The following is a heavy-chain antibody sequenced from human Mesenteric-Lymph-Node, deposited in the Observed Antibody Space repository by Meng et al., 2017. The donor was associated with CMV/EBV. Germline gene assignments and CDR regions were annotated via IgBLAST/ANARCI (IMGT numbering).Heavy chain of an antibody. CDR3: AGESQQLVAWWFDP. CDR2: INHSGST. Sequence: SETLSLTCAVYGGSFSGYYWSWIRQPPGKGLEWIGEINHSGSTNYNPSLKSRVTISVDTSKNQFSLKLSSVTAADTAIYYCAGESQQLVAWWFDPWGQGILVTVSS. V-gene: IGHV4-34*01. CDR1: GGSFSGYY. D-gene: IGHD6-13*01. J-gene: IGHJ5*02.